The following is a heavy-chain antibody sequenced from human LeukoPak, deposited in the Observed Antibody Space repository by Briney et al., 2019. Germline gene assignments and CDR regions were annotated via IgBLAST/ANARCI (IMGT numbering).Heavy chain of an antibody. CDR1: GFTFSSYW. Sequence: GGSLRLSCAASGFTFSSYWMSWVRQAPGKGLEWVSAISGSGGSTYYADSVKGRFTISRDNSKNTLYLQMNSLRAEDTAVYYCAKGPPTRYYYDSSGYYGYWGQGTLVTVSS. CDR3: AKGPPTRYYYDSSGYYGY. D-gene: IGHD3-22*01. V-gene: IGHV3-23*01. J-gene: IGHJ4*02. CDR2: ISGSGGST.